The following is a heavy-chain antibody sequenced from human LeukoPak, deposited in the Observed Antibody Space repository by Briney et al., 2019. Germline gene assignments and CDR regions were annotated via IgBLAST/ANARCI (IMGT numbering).Heavy chain of an antibody. CDR3: ARTVSGYYFNA. CDR1: GGSTNSYC. V-gene: IGHV4-59*01. CDR2: VAYSGST. D-gene: IGHD5-12*01. J-gene: IGHJ5*02. Sequence: SETLSLTCTVSGGSTNSYCWSWVRQSPGKGLEWIGYVAYSGSTNYNPSHKSRVTISLDASKNQFSLKLSSVTAADTAVYYCARTVSGYYFNAWGPETLVTVSS.